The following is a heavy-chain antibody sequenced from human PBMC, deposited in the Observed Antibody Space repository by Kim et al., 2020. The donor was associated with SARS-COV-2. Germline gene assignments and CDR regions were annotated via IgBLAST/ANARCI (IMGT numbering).Heavy chain of an antibody. J-gene: IGHJ5*02. CDR2: ISGSGGST. CDR3: AKESLWGVAVAGAFDP. Sequence: GGSLRLSCVASGFTFSSYAMSWVRQAPGKGLEWVSDISGSGGSTYYTDSVKGRVTISRDNSENTLFLQMNILRAEDTALYYCAKESLWGVAVAGAFDPWGQGTLVTVSS. CDR1: GFTFSSYA. D-gene: IGHD6-19*01. V-gene: IGHV3-23*01.